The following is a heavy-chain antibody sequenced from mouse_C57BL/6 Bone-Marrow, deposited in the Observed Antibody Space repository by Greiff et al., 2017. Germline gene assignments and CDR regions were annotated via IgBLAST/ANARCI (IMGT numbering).Heavy chain of an antibody. Sequence: VQLQQSVAELVRPGASVKLSCTASGFNIKNTYMHWVKQRPEQGLEWIGRIDPAHGNTKYAPKFQGKATLTADTSSNTAYLQHSSRTSEEAAIVYCAGSGSSYVDADWGQGTLVTVSA. CDR2: IDPAHGNT. V-gene: IGHV14-3*01. CDR3: AGSGSSYVDAD. CDR1: GFNIKNTY. D-gene: IGHD1-1*01. J-gene: IGHJ3*01.